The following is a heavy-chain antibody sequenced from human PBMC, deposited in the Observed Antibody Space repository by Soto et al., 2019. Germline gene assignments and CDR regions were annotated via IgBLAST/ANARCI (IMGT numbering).Heavy chain of an antibody. V-gene: IGHV4-39*01. CDR2: VFSDGTA. Sequence: QVQLQESGPGLVKPSETLSLTCTVSDASISGSSHYWGWIRQPPGKALEWIVNVFSDGTAYYSPSLLSRVVASVDTSRNQISLRLRSLTTADTALYYCARQGECASTSCYGLWGQGTLVTVSS. CDR1: DASISGSSHY. J-gene: IGHJ4*02. CDR3: ARQGECASTSCYGL. D-gene: IGHD2-2*01.